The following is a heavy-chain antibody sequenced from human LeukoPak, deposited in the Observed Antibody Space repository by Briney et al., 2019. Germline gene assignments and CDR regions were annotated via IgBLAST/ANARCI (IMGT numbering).Heavy chain of an antibody. D-gene: IGHD1-26*01. V-gene: IGHV3-48*02. CDR3: ARDPLVGATLAY. J-gene: IGHJ4*02. Sequence: GGSLRLSCAASGFTFSSYSMNWVRQAPGKGLEWASYISSSSSTIYYADSVKGRFTISRDNAKNSLYLQMNSLRDEDTAVYCCARDPLVGATLAYWGQGTLVTVSS. CDR2: ISSSSSTI. CDR1: GFTFSSYS.